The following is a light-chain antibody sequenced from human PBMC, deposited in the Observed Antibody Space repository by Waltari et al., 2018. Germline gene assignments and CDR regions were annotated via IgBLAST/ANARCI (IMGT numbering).Light chain of an antibody. CDR1: SSNIGSNT. Sequence: QSVLTQPPSASGTPGQRVTISCSGSSSNIGSNTVNWYQQPPGTAPKLLIYSNNHRHSGVPDRFSGSKAGTSASLAISGLQSEDEADYYCAAWDDSLNGVVFGGGTKLTVL. J-gene: IGLJ2*01. V-gene: IGLV1-44*01. CDR2: SNN. CDR3: AAWDDSLNGVV.